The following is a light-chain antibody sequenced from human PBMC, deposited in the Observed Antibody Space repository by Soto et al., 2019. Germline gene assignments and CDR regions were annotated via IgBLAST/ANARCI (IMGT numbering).Light chain of an antibody. CDR1: QSISGG. CDR2: RAS. CDR3: QQYNSYPYT. V-gene: IGKV1-5*03. Sequence: DIQMTQSPSTLSASVGDRVTITCRASQSISGGLAWYQQKPGQAPKPLIHRASSLESGVPSRFSGSGSGTKFTLIINSLQPDDSATYYCQQYNSYPYTFGQGTKLEIK. J-gene: IGKJ2*01.